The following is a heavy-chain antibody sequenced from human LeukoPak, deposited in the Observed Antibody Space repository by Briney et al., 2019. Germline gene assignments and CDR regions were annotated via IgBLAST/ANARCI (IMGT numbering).Heavy chain of an antibody. J-gene: IGHJ4*02. CDR3: ASLPHWEPRHF. D-gene: IGHD1-26*01. CDR2: ISYDGSNK. V-gene: IGHV3-30*07. Sequence: GGSLRLSCAASGFTFSSYAMHWVRQAPGKGLEWVAVISYDGSNKYYADSVKGRFTISRDNSKNTLYLQMNSLRAEGTAVYYCASLPHWEPRHFWGQGTLVIVSS. CDR1: GFTFSSYA.